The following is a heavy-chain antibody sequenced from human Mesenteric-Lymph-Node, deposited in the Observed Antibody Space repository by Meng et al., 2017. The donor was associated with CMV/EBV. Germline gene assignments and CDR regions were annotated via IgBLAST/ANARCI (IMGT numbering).Heavy chain of an antibody. D-gene: IGHD2-15*01. Sequence: SEILSLTCAVYGGSFSGYYWSWIRQPPGKGLEWIGEINHSGSTNYNPSLKSRVTISVDTSKNQFSLKLSSVTAADTAVYHCARGGYCSGGSCYSTWWFDPWGQGTLVTVSS. V-gene: IGHV4-34*01. J-gene: IGHJ5*02. CDR2: INHSGST. CDR1: GGSFSGYY. CDR3: ARGGYCSGGSCYSTWWFDP.